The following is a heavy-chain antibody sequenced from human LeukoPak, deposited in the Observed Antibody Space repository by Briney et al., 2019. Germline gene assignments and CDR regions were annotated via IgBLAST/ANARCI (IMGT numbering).Heavy chain of an antibody. J-gene: IGHJ4*02. V-gene: IGHV3-23*01. Sequence: PAGGSLRLSCAASGFTFSSCGMTWVRQAPGKGLEWVSSISGSDGGTYYADSVKGCFTISRDNSKNTLYLQMNSLRAEDTAIYYCAKRGPIYTSSPGNYFDYWGQGTLVTVSS. CDR1: GFTFSSCG. CDR3: AKRGPIYTSSPGNYFDY. CDR2: ISGSDGGT. D-gene: IGHD6-6*01.